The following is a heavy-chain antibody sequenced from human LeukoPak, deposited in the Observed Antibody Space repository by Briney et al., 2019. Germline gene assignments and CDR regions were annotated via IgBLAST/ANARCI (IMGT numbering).Heavy chain of an antibody. CDR1: GGSISSYY. Sequence: SETLSFTCTVSGGSISSYYWSWIRQPPGRGLEWIGYIYYSGGISYNPSLMSRVTFSVDTSKNQFSLNLTSVTAADTAVYYCARVNGYNIDYWGQGTLVTVSS. CDR3: ARVNGYNIDY. V-gene: IGHV4-59*01. D-gene: IGHD5-24*01. J-gene: IGHJ4*02. CDR2: IYYSGGI.